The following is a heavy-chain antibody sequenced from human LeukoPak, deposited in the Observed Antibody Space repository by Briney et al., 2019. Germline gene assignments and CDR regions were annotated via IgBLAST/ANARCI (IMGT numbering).Heavy chain of an antibody. CDR3: ARDFACGSTNCGSWFDP. CDR2: FYTSGST. CDR1: GGSISSYS. V-gene: IGHV4-4*07. J-gene: IGHJ5*02. D-gene: IGHD2-2*01. Sequence: SETLSLTCTVSGGSISSYSWSWIRQPAAKGLEWIGRFYTSGSTNYNPSLKSRVTMSVDTSKNQFSLTLSSVTAADTAMYYCARDFACGSTNCGSWFDPWGQGTLVSVSS.